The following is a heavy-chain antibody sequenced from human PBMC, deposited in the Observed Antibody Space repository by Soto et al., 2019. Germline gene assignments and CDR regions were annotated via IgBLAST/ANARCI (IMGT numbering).Heavy chain of an antibody. CDR1: GGSISSGGYY. CDR2: IYYSGST. J-gene: IGHJ4*02. CDR3: ARVYYDIIVVFDY. V-gene: IGHV4-31*03. Sequence: KPSETLSLTCTVSGGSISSGGYYWSWIRQHPGKGLEWIGYIYYSGSTYYNPSLKSRVTISVDTSKNQFSLKLSSATAADTAVYYCARVYYDIIVVFDYWGQGTLVTVSS. D-gene: IGHD3-9*01.